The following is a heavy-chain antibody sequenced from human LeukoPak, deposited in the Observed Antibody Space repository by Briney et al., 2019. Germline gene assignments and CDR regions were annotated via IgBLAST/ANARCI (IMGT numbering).Heavy chain of an antibody. V-gene: IGHV6-1*01. Sequence: SQTLSPTCAISGDSVSSNSVTWNWIRQSPSRGLGWLGRTYYRSTWYNDYAVSVRGRITVNPATSKNQFSLHLNSVTPEDTAVYYCARRLTQYDCFDPWGQGILVTVSS. CDR1: GDSVSSNSVT. CDR3: ARRLTQYDCFDP. J-gene: IGHJ5*02. D-gene: IGHD2-2*01. CDR2: TYYRSTWYN.